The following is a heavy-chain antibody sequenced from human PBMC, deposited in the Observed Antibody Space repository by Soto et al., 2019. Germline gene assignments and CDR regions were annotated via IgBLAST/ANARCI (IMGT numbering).Heavy chain of an antibody. Sequence: SETLCLTCSVSSGSISSNSYLWGWIRQPPGKGLEWIGAILYSGDTYYSESLKSRVTMSVDTAKNQFSLKLNSVTAADTAVYYCARQGRNTKIVILRHYATDVWGQGNAVTVYS. J-gene: IGHJ6*02. CDR3: ARQGRNTKIVILRHYATDV. V-gene: IGHV4-39*01. CDR2: ILYSGDT. D-gene: IGHD3-22*01. CDR1: SGSISSNSYL.